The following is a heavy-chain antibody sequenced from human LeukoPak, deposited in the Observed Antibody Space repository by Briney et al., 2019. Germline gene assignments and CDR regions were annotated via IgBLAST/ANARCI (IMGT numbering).Heavy chain of an antibody. D-gene: IGHD4-17*01. J-gene: IGHJ4*02. Sequence: GASVKVSCKASGYTFTGYYMHWVRQAPGQGLEWMGIINPSGGSTSYAQKFQGRVTMTRDTSTSTVYMELSSLRSEDTAVYYCARAPSLDGDQDYWGQGTLVTVSS. V-gene: IGHV1-46*01. CDR1: GYTFTGYY. CDR2: INPSGGST. CDR3: ARAPSLDGDQDY.